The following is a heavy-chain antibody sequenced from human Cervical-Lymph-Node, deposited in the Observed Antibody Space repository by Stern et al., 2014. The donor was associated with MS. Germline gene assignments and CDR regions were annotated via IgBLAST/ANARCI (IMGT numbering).Heavy chain of an antibody. Sequence: EVQLVQSGPEVKRPGESLKISCQASGYTFTSYWIGWVRQMPGKGLEWIAIIFPGGSDIRYSPSFQCQVPFPAGKSSSTAYFQWNNLKPPDTAIYYCARQRYFDYWGQGTLVTVSS. CDR1: GYTFTSYW. J-gene: IGHJ4*02. CDR2: IFPGGSDI. V-gene: IGHV5-51*01. CDR3: ARQRYFDY.